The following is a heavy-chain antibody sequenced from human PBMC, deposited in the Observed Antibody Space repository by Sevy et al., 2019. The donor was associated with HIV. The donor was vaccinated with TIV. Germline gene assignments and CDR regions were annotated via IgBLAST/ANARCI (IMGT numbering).Heavy chain of an antibody. CDR3: AMSYSWATTRAHYYYGMDV. CDR1: GDSVSSNSAA. D-gene: IGHD4-17*01. V-gene: IGHV6-1*01. J-gene: IGHJ6*02. CDR2: TYYRSKWYN. Sequence: KQSQTLSLTCAISGDSVSSNSAAWNWIRQSPSRGLEWLGRTYYRSKWYNDYAVSVKSRITINPDTSKNQFSLQLNSVTPEDTAVYYCAMSYSWATTRAHYYYGMDVWGQGTTVTVSS.